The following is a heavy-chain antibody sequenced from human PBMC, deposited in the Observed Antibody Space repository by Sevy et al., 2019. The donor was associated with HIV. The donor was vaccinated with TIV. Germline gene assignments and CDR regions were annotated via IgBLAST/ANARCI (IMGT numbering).Heavy chain of an antibody. D-gene: IGHD3-16*01. CDR3: AKGLHDGQASYHGGTVY. CDR2: ILYDGSNE. J-gene: IGHJ4*02. CDR1: GFTFNGYG. V-gene: IGHV3-30*18. Sequence: GGSLRLSCAASGFTFNGYGMHWVRQAPGKGLEWVAVILYDGSNEYYADSVKGRFTISRDNSKNTVYLQMNRLRTEDTAVYYCAKGLHDGQASYHGGTVYWGQGTLVTASS.